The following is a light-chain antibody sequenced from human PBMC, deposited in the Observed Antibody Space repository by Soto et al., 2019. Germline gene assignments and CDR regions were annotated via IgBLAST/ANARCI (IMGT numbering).Light chain of an antibody. CDR1: QSISIW. J-gene: IGKJ1*01. V-gene: IGKV1-5*01. Sequence: DIQMTQSPSSLSATVRDRVTISIRARQSISIWLAWYQQKPGKAPKLLIYDASILESGVPSRFSGSGSGTEFTLTISSLQPDDFATYYCQQYNSYRSFGQGTKVDI. CDR2: DAS. CDR3: QQYNSYRS.